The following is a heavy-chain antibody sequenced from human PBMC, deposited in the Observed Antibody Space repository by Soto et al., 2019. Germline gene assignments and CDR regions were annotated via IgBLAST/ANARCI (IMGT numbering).Heavy chain of an antibody. CDR3: ARDVVRRGISGGDY. CDR1: GFTFSSYA. V-gene: IGHV3-30-3*01. J-gene: IGHJ4*02. D-gene: IGHD2-2*01. CDR2: ISYDGSNK. Sequence: QVQLVESGGGVVQPGRSLRLSCAASGFTFSSYAMHWVRQAPGKGLEWVAVISYDGSNKYYADSVKGRFTISRDNSKNTLYLQMNSLRAEDTAVYYCARDVVRRGISGGDYWGQGTLVTVSS.